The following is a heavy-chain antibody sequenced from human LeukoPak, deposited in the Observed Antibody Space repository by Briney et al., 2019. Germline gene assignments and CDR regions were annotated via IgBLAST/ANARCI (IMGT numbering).Heavy chain of an antibody. CDR2: IYTSGST. J-gene: IGHJ6*02. D-gene: IGHD2-2*01. CDR1: GGSISRYY. V-gene: IGHV4-4*07. Sequence: PSETLSLTCTVSGGSISRYYWSWIRQPAGKGLQWIGRIYTSGSTNYNPSLKSRVTMSVDTSKNQFSLKLSSVTAADTAVYYCPRGPFCSSTSCYDSSPSQNYYYYGMDVWGQGTTVTVSS. CDR3: PRGPFCSSTSCYDSSPSQNYYYYGMDV.